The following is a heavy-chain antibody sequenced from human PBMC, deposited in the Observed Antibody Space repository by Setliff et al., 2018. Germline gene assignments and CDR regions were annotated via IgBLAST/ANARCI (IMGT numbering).Heavy chain of an antibody. Sequence: GESLKISCAASALTFSRYWMKWDRQAPGKGLEWVADIRQDGNEIYYVDSVRGRFTISRDTAKNSVYLQMNSLRAEDTASYYCARDPNGDYVGAFDPWGQGILVTVSS. CDR2: IRQDGNEI. CDR3: ARDPNGDYVGAFDP. J-gene: IGHJ5*02. D-gene: IGHD4-17*01. V-gene: IGHV3-7*03. CDR1: ALTFSRYW.